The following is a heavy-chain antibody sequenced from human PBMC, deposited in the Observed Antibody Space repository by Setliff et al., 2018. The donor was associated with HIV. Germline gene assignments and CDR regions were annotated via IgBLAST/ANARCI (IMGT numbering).Heavy chain of an antibody. CDR3: ARGRTQWPNYNYFDP. Sequence: PSETLSLTCTVSGDSITSGTYYWSWIRQPAGMRLEWIGHISTSGTTNYNPSLKSRVTISVDTSKSRFSLKLSSLTAADTAVYYCARGRTQWPNYNYFDPWGLGTLVTVSS. J-gene: IGHJ5*02. CDR2: ISTSGTT. D-gene: IGHD6-19*01. CDR1: GDSITSGTYY. V-gene: IGHV4-61*09.